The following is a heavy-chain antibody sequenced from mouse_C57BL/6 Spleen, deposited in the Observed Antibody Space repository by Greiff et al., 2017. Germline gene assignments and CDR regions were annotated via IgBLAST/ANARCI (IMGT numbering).Heavy chain of an antibody. J-gene: IGHJ4*01. D-gene: IGHD2-13*01. Sequence: QVQLQQPGAELVKPGASVKLSCTASGYTFTSYWMHWVKQRPGRGLEWIGRIDPNSGGTKYNEKFKSKATLTVDKPSSTAYMQLSSLTSEESADYYCARCYGDGGYALDYWGQGTSVTVSS. V-gene: IGHV1-72*01. CDR1: GYTFTSYW. CDR2: IDPNSGGT. CDR3: ARCYGDGGYALDY.